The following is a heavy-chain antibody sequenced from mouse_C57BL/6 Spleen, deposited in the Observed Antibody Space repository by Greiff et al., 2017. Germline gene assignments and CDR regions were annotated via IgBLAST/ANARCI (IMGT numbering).Heavy chain of an antibody. Sequence: EVMLVESGGGLVQPGGSLSLSCAASGFTFTDYYMSWVRQPPGKALAWLGFIRNKANGYTTEYSASVKGRFTISRDNSQSILDLQMNDLRAEDSATYYCARYPYGNYVGYFDYWGQGTTLTVSS. CDR1: GFTFTDYY. J-gene: IGHJ2*01. D-gene: IGHD2-10*02. CDR2: IRNKANGYTT. V-gene: IGHV7-3*01. CDR3: ARYPYGNYVGYFDY.